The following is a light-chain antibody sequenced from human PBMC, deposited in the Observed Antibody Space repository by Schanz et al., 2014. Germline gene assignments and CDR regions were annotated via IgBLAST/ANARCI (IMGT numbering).Light chain of an antibody. CDR2: EVS. V-gene: IGLV2-8*01. J-gene: IGLJ2*01. Sequence: QSALTQPPSASGSPGQSVTTSCTGTSSDVGGYNYVSWYQQHPGKAPKLMIYEVSERPSGVPDRFSGSKSGNTASLTISGLQDEDEADYYCSSYTSSSTVVFGGGTKLTVL. CDR1: SSDVGGYNY. CDR3: SSYTSSSTVV.